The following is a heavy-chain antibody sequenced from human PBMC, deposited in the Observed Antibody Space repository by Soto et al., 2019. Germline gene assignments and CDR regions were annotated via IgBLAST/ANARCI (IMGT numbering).Heavy chain of an antibody. J-gene: IGHJ4*02. CDR3: TRGPRPISTGTGAY. Sequence: GGSLRLSCAASGFIFKMYWMHWVRQSPGEGLVWISRIYNDGTYSDYADSVRGRFTISRDNVNDTLYLQMNNLRAEDSGLYYCTRGPRPISTGTGAYWGQGTQVTVSS. CDR2: IYNDGTYS. V-gene: IGHV3-74*01. D-gene: IGHD3-10*01. CDR1: GFIFKMYW.